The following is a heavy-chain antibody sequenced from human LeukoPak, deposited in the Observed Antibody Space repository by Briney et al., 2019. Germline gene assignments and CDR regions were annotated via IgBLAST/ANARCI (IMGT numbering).Heavy chain of an antibody. CDR1: GYSISSGYY. J-gene: IGHJ4*02. Sequence: SETLSLTCAVSGYSISSGYYWGWIRQPPGKGLEWIGSIYHSGSTYYNPSLKSRVTISVDTSKNQFSLKLSSVTAADTAVYYCARNQYSNHSDYWGQGTLVTVSS. CDR2: IYHSGST. V-gene: IGHV4-38-2*01. CDR3: ARNQYSNHSDY. D-gene: IGHD4-11*01.